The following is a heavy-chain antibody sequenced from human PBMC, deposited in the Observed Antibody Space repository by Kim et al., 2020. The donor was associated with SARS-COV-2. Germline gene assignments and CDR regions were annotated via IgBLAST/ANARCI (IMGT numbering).Heavy chain of an antibody. J-gene: IGHJ4*02. Sequence: SETLSLTCAVYGGSFSGYYWSWIRQPPGKGLEWIGEINHSGSTNYNPSLKSRVTISVDTSKNQFSLKLSSVTAADTAVYYCARGGGSETYWGQGTLVTVSS. CDR3: ARGGGSETY. CDR2: INHSGST. D-gene: IGHD3-10*01. CDR1: GGSFSGYY. V-gene: IGHV4-34*01.